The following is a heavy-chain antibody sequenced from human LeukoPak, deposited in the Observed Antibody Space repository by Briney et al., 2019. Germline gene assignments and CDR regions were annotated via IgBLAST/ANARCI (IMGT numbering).Heavy chain of an antibody. D-gene: IGHD3-10*01. Sequence: ASVKVSCKASGYTFNSYDINWVRQATGQGLEWMGWMNPNTGNTGYGERFQGRVTMTRDNSISTAYMELSSLTSEDTAVYYCARGGAGTYYKRDGWFDPWGQGTVVTVPS. J-gene: IGHJ5*02. CDR2: MNPNTGNT. V-gene: IGHV1-8*01. CDR3: ARGGAGTYYKRDGWFDP. CDR1: GYTFNSYD.